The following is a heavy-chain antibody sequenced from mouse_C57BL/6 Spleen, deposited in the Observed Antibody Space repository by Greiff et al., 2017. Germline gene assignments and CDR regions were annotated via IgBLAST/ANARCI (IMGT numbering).Heavy chain of an antibody. D-gene: IGHD2-2*01. CDR3: TRAMVMAMDY. J-gene: IGHJ4*01. V-gene: IGHV1-5*01. Sequence: VQLQQSGTVLARPGASVKMSCKTSGYTFTSYWMHWVKQRPGQGLEWIGAIYPGNSDTSYNQKFKGKAKLTAVNSASTAYMELSSLTNEDSAVYYCTRAMVMAMDYWGQGTSVTVSS. CDR1: GYTFTSYW. CDR2: IYPGNSDT.